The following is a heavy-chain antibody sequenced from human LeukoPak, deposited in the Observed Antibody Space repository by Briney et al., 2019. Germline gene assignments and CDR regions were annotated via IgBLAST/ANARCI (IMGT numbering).Heavy chain of an antibody. D-gene: IGHD3-3*01. CDR3: AREHYDFWSGYYDY. CDR1: GFTFSSYW. CDR2: IKQDGSEK. Sequence: GGSLRLSCAASGFTFSSYWMSWVRQAPGKGLEWVANIKQDGSEKYYVDSVKGRFTISRDNAKNSLYLPMNSLRAEDTAVYYCAREHYDFWSGYYDYWGQGTLVTVSS. J-gene: IGHJ4*02. V-gene: IGHV3-7*01.